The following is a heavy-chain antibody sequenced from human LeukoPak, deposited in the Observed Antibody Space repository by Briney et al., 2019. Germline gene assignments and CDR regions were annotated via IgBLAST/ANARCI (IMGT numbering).Heavy chain of an antibody. J-gene: IGHJ4*02. CDR1: GGSFSGYY. V-gene: IGHV4-34*01. CDR3: ASNYGTYYFDY. D-gene: IGHD3-10*01. CDR2: INHSGST. Sequence: PSETLSLTCAVYGGSFSGYYCSWIRQLPGKGLEWIGEINHSGSTNYNPSLKSRVTISVDTSKNQFSLKLSSVTAADTAVYYCASNYGTYYFDYWGQGTLVTVSS.